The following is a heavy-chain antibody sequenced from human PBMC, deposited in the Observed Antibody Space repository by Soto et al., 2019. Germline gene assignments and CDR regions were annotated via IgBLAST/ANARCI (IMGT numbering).Heavy chain of an antibody. J-gene: IGHJ6*02. CDR1: GGSISSYY. Sequence: QVQLQESGPGLVKPSETLSLTCTVSGGSISSYYWSWIRQPPGKGLEWIGYIYYSGSTNYNPSLKCRVTISVDTSKNQFSLKLSSVTAADTAVYYCASSTVPAAMRRWYYGMDVWGQGTTVTVSS. D-gene: IGHD2-2*01. CDR3: ASSTVPAAMRRWYYGMDV. CDR2: IYYSGST. V-gene: IGHV4-59*01.